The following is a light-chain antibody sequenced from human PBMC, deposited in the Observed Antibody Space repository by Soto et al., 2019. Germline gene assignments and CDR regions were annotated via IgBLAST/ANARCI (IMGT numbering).Light chain of an antibody. CDR3: CSYAGNSYA. V-gene: IGLV2-14*01. CDR2: GDS. J-gene: IGLJ1*01. Sequence: QSALTQPASVSGSPGQSITISCAGTSSDIGGYNYVSWYQQPPGKAPKVMIYGDSKRPSGVSNRFSGSKSGNTASLTISGLQAEDEADYYCCSYAGNSYAFGTGTKLTVL. CDR1: SSDIGGYNY.